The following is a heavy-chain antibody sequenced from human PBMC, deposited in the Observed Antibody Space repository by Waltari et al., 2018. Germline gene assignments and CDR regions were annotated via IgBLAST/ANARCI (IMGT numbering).Heavy chain of an antibody. J-gene: IGHJ2*01. V-gene: IGHV4-59*01. CDR3: ARGNWASGWYFDL. D-gene: IGHD1-1*01. CDR2: IYYSGTT. CDR1: GGSLSSYY. Sequence: HLQESGPGLVKPSETLSLTCTVSGGSLSSYYWTWIRQPPGKGLEWIDFIYYSGTTNYNPSLKSRVTRSVDTSKNQFSLKLSSVTAADTAVYYCARGNWASGWYFDLWGRGTLVTVSS.